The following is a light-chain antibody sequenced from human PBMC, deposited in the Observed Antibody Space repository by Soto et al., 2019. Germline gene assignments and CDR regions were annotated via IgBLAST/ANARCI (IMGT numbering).Light chain of an antibody. CDR3: SSYAGSNNRYV. J-gene: IGLJ1*01. CDR2: EVS. V-gene: IGLV2-8*01. CDR1: SSDVGGYNY. Sequence: QSVLTQPPSASGSPGQSVTISCTGTSSDVGGYNYVSWYQQHPGKAPKLMIYEVSKRPSGVPDRFSGSKSGNTASLTVSGLQAEDDDDYYCSSYAGSNNRYVFGTGTKLTVL.